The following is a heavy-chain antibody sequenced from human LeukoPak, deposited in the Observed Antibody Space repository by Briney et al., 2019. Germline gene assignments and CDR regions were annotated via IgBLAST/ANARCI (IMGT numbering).Heavy chain of an antibody. CDR3: ARYRAPVGFDF. D-gene: IGHD1-14*01. J-gene: IGHJ4*02. Sequence: GGSLRLSCAASGFAFSSYSIHWVRQTPGKGLEWVAMISYDGRNKYYADSVKGRFTISRDNSENTVYLEINSLRTDDTGLYNCARYRAPVGFDFWGRGTLVTVSS. CDR2: ISYDGRNK. CDR1: GFAFSSYS. V-gene: IGHV3-30*04.